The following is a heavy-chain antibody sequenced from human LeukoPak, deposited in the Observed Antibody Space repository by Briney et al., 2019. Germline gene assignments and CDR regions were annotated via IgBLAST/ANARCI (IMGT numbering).Heavy chain of an antibody. J-gene: IGHJ4*02. CDR1: GGSFSGYY. Sequence: SETLSLTCSVYGGSFSGYYWSWIRQTPGKGLEWIGETNHTGSTNYNPSLKSRVTISVDTSKNQFSLKLSSVTAADTAVYYCARGYYSSGWFDYWGQGTLVTVSS. CDR2: TNHTGST. D-gene: IGHD6-19*01. V-gene: IGHV4-34*01. CDR3: ARGYYSSGWFDY.